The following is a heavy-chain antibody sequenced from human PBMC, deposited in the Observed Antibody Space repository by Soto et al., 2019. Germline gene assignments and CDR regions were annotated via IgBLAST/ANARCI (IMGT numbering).Heavy chain of an antibody. CDR3: ARGGAWTPEGLGY. V-gene: IGHV3-30-3*01. CDR2: ISSDVVNY. J-gene: IGHJ4*02. D-gene: IGHD2-15*01. Sequence: QVKLVESGGGVVQPGRSLRLSCAASGFTFSSFAMHWVRQAPGKGLEWLTVISSDVVNYYYAESVKGRFTISRDNSKNTLYLQMNSLRNEDTAVYYCARGGAWTPEGLGYWGQGTLVTVSS. CDR1: GFTFSSFA.